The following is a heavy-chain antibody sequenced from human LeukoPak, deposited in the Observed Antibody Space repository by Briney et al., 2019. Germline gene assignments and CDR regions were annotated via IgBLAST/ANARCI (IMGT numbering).Heavy chain of an antibody. CDR3: ARQLPSPNDRYYFDY. J-gene: IGHJ4*02. V-gene: IGHV1-2*02. Sequence: GASVKVSCRASGYTFTGYYMHWMRQAPGQGLEWMGWINPSTGGTNYAQKFQGRVTMTRDTSITTAYMELTSLRSDDTAVYYCARQLPSPNDRYYFDYWGQGTLITVSS. D-gene: IGHD1-1*01. CDR1: GYTFTGYY. CDR2: INPSTGGT.